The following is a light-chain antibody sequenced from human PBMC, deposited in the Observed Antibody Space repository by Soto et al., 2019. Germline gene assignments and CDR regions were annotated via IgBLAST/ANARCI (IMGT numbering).Light chain of an antibody. CDR2: EVT. J-gene: IGLJ3*02. Sequence: QSALTQPASVSGSPGQSITIPCTGTSSDVGSYDLVSWYQQYPDKAPRLIISEVTKRPSGVSDRFSGSKSGNTASLTISGLQAEDEADYYCCSYAGSSTLVFGGGTKVTVL. CDR1: SSDVGSYDL. CDR3: CSYAGSSTLV. V-gene: IGLV2-23*02.